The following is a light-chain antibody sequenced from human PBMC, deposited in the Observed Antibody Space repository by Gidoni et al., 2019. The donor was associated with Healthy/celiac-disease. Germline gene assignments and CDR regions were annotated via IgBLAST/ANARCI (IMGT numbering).Light chain of an antibody. J-gene: IGKJ1*01. CDR1: QRVSSN. V-gene: IGKV3-15*01. Sequence: EIVMTQSPATLSVSTGERATLSCRASQRVSSNLAWSQQKPGQAPRLLIYCASTRATGIPARFIGSGSGTEFTLTISSLQSEHFAVYYCQQYNNWPRTFGQGTKVDIK. CDR2: CAS. CDR3: QQYNNWPRT.